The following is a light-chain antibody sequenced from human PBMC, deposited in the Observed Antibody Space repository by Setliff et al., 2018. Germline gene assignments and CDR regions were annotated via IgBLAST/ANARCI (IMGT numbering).Light chain of an antibody. CDR3: CSYAGSYTYV. CDR1: SSDVGGYNY. V-gene: IGLV2-11*01. J-gene: IGLJ1*01. Sequence: QSALAQPRSVSGSPGQSVTISCTGTSSDVGGYNYVSWYQQHPGKAPKVMIYDASKRPSGVPDRFSGSKSGNTASLTISGLQAEDEADYYCCSYAGSYTYVFGTGTKSPS. CDR2: DAS.